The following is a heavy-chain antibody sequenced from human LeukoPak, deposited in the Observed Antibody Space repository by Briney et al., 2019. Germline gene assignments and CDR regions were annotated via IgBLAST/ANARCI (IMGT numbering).Heavy chain of an antibody. Sequence: SQTLSLTCTVSGGSISSGSYYWSWIRQPAGKGLEWIGRVYTSGSTNYNPSLKSRVTISVDTSKNQFSLKLSSVTAADTAVYYCARDSPPDRYCSGGSCFTVTTVADVWGKGTTVTVSS. V-gene: IGHV4-61*02. D-gene: IGHD2-15*01. CDR2: VYTSGST. CDR3: ARDSPPDRYCSGGSCFTVTTVADV. J-gene: IGHJ6*04. CDR1: GGSISSGSYY.